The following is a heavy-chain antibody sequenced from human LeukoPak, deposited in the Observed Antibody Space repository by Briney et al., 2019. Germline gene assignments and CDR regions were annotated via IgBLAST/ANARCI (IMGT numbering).Heavy chain of an antibody. CDR2: ISYDGSNK. D-gene: IGHD5-18*01. CDR3: ARDPQYRPRRYYGMDA. J-gene: IGHJ6*02. Sequence: SGGGLRLSCSASWFYFNSYCLHRGRPAPGQGLGGGGGISYDGSNKYYADSVKGRFTISRDNSKNTLYLQMNSLRAEDTAVYYCARDPQYRPRRYYGMDAWGQGTTVTVSS. CDR1: WFYFNSYC. V-gene: IGHV3-30*03.